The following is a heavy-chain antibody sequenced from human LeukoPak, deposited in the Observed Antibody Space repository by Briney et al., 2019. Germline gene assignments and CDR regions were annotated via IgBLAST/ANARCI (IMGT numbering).Heavy chain of an antibody. Sequence: AGGSLRLSCAASGFTFSSYAMSWVRQAPGKGLEWVSAISGSGGSTYYADSVKGRFTISRDNSKNTLYLQMNSLRAEDTAVYYCAKDGSGSYYKPRNFDYWGQGTLVTVSS. V-gene: IGHV3-23*01. J-gene: IGHJ4*02. CDR3: AKDGSGSYYKPRNFDY. CDR1: GFTFSSYA. CDR2: ISGSGGST. D-gene: IGHD3-10*01.